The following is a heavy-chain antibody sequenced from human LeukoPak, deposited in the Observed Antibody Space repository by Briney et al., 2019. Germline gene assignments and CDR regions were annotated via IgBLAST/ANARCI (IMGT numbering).Heavy chain of an antibody. Sequence: SETLSLTCAVSGYSISSGYYWGWIRQPPGKGLEWIASIYHSGSTFHNPSLKSRVTISVDTSKNHFSLKLNSVTAADTAMYYCARVGYNSGRYYFDYWGQGTLVTVSS. CDR3: ARVGYNSGRYYFDY. D-gene: IGHD6-19*01. CDR1: GYSISSGYY. CDR2: IYHSGST. V-gene: IGHV4-38-2*01. J-gene: IGHJ4*02.